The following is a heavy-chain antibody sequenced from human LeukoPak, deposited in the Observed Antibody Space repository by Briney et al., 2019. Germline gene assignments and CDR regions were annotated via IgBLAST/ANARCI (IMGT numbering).Heavy chain of an antibody. Sequence: PSETLSLTCAVSGYSISSGYYWGWIRQPPGKGLEWIGRIYHSGSTYYIPSLKSRVTISVDTSKNQFSLTLTSVTAADTAVYYCARDYIGGGDYVGENWFDPWGQGTLVTVSS. CDR1: GYSISSGYY. CDR2: IYHSGST. J-gene: IGHJ5*02. V-gene: IGHV4-38-2*02. D-gene: IGHD4-17*01. CDR3: ARDYIGGGDYVGENWFDP.